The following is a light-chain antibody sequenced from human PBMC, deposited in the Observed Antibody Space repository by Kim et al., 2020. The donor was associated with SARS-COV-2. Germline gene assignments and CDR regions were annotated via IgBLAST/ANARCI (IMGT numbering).Light chain of an antibody. CDR2: QDS. Sequence: VYPGQTARLTCSGNKLGDKYSCWYQQKPGQSPVLVIYQDSKRPSGIPERFSGSNSGNTATLTISGTQAMDEADYYCQAWDSSTVVFGGGTQLTVL. CDR3: QAWDSSTVV. V-gene: IGLV3-1*01. J-gene: IGLJ2*01. CDR1: KLGDKY.